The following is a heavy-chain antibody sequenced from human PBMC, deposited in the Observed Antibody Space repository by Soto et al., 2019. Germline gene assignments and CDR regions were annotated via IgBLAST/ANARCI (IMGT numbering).Heavy chain of an antibody. V-gene: IGHV4-34*01. CDR2: INHSGST. CDR3: ARGRGNYYYYYGMDV. J-gene: IGHJ6*02. Sequence: PSETLSLTCAVYGGSFSGYYWSWIRQPPGKGLEWIGEINHSGSTNYNPSLKSRVTISVDTSKNQFSLKLSSVTAADTAVYYCARGRGNYYYYYGMDVWGQGTTVTVSS. D-gene: IGHD2-15*01. CDR1: GGSFSGYY.